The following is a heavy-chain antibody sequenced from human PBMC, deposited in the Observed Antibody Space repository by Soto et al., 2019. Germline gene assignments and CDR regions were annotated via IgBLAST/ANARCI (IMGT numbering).Heavy chain of an antibody. J-gene: IGHJ4*02. CDR1: GGSISSGGYY. Sequence: SETLSLTCTVSGGSISSGGYYWSWIRQHPGKGLEWIGYIYYSGSTNYNPSLKSRVTISVDTSKNQFSLKLSSVTAADTAVYYCARGPDLAARALGTLDYWGQGTLVTVSS. D-gene: IGHD6-6*01. CDR2: IYYSGST. V-gene: IGHV4-31*03. CDR3: ARGPDLAARALGTLDY.